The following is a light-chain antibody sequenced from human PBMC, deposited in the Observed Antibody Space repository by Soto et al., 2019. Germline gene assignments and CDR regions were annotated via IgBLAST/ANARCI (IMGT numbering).Light chain of an antibody. CDR3: QQYGSSPPIT. CDR1: QSVSSSY. CDR2: DAS. J-gene: IGKJ5*01. Sequence: EIVLTQSPAPLSLSPGERATLSCGASQSVSSSYLAWYQQKPGLAPRLLIYDASSRATGIPDRFSGSWCGTDFTLTISRLQPEDFAVYYCQQYGSSPPITFGQGTRLEIK. V-gene: IGKV3D-20*01.